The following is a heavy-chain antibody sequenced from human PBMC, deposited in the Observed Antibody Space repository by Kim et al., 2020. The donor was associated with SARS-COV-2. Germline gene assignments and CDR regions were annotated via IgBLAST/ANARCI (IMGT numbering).Heavy chain of an antibody. V-gene: IGHV3-74*01. D-gene: IGHD3-3*02. CDR1: GFTFSSYW. J-gene: IGHJ4*02. CDR2: INSDGSTT. Sequence: GGSLRLSCAASGFTFSSYWMHWVRQTPGKGLVWVSYINSDGSTTNYADSVKGRFTISRDNAKNTLYLQMNSLRVEDTAVYYCARHFRDEQGYWGQGTLVTVSS. CDR3: ARHFRDEQGY.